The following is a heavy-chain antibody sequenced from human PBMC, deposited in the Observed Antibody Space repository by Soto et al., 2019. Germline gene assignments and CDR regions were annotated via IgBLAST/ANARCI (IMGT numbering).Heavy chain of an antibody. Sequence: AEATCKDSGYSLATCYMSWVRQATGQGLEWIGWMKPSSGITGYAQKFQDRITLTRDTSITTAYMELSSLSFVFPAVYVSGRCSVASTFWGHRSQVPVSS. CDR3: GRCSVASTF. CDR2: MKPSSGIT. J-gene: IGHJ4*01. CDR1: GYSLATCY. V-gene: IGHV1-8*01. D-gene: IGHD1-26*01.